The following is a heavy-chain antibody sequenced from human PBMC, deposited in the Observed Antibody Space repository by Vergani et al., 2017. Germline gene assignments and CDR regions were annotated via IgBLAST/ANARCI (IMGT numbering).Heavy chain of an antibody. CDR1: GGSISSGSYY. CDR2: SYTSGST. V-gene: IGHV4-61*02. CDR3: ARVPRVPAAFYFDY. J-gene: IGHJ4*02. Sequence: QVQLQVSGPGLVKPSQTLLLTCTVSGGSISSGSYYWSWIRQPAGKGREWIGRSYTSGSTNYNPSLKSRVTMSVDTSKNHFSLKLSSVTAADTAVYYCARVPRVPAAFYFDYWGQGTLVTVSS. D-gene: IGHD2-2*01.